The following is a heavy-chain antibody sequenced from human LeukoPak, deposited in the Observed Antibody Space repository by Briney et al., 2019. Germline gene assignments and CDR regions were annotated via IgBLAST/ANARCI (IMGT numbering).Heavy chain of an antibody. CDR3: AKRPLSGYYSYDAFDI. CDR2: IHSDGSIT. CDR1: GFTFSSYW. Sequence: PGGSLRLSCAASGFTFSSYWMHWVRQAPGKGLVWVSRIHSDGSITSYADSVKGRFTISRDNSKNTLYLQMNSLRAEDTAVYYCAKRPLSGYYSYDAFDIWGQGTMVTVSS. J-gene: IGHJ3*02. V-gene: IGHV3-74*01. D-gene: IGHD3-22*01.